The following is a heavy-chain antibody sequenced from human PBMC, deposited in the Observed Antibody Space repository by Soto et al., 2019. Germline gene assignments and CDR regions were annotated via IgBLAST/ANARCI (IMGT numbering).Heavy chain of an antibody. CDR2: ISYDGRSK. Sequence: GGSLRLSCATSGFTFSSYGMHWVRQAPGRGLEWVAGISYDGRSKDLLDSVRGRFTISRDNSENILYLQMNSLRVEDTAVYYCAKDRTQPAYYYDNSGLAHWGQGTLVTVSS. CDR1: GFTFSSYG. J-gene: IGHJ5*02. CDR3: AKDRTQPAYYYDNSGLAH. V-gene: IGHV3-30*18. D-gene: IGHD3-22*01.